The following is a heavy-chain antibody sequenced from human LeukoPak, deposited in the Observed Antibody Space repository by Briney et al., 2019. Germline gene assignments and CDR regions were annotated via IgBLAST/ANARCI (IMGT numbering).Heavy chain of an antibody. D-gene: IGHD5-18*01. J-gene: IGHJ4*02. Sequence: SETLSLTCAVYGGSFSGYYWSWIRQPPGKGLEWIGEINHSGSTNYNPSLKSRVTISVDTSKNQFSLKLSSVTAADTAVYYCARGRGIQRFDYWGQGTLVTVSS. CDR1: GGSFSGYY. CDR2: INHSGST. CDR3: ARGRGIQRFDY. V-gene: IGHV4-34*01.